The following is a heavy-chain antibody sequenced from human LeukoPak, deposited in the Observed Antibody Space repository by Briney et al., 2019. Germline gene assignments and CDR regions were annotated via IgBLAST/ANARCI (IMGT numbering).Heavy chain of an antibody. CDR3: ARADSSGYSLDENFDY. CDR1: GGTLSSYA. CDR2: IIPIFAIV. Sequence: ASVKVSCKASGGTLSSYALNWVRQAPGQGLEWIGRIIPIFAIVNYAQNFQGRVTITADKSTNTAYMELSSLRFEDAAFYYCARADSSGYSLDENFDYWGQGTLVTVSS. J-gene: IGHJ4*02. D-gene: IGHD3-22*01. V-gene: IGHV1-69*04.